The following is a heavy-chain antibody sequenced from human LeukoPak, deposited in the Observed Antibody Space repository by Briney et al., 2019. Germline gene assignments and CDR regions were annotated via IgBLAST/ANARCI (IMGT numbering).Heavy chain of an antibody. V-gene: IGHV4-59*01. CDR3: ARDRCSGGSCHSDY. D-gene: IGHD2-15*01. J-gene: IGHJ4*02. CDR2: IYYSGST. Sequence: SETLSLTCTVSGGSMSSYYWSWIRQPPGKGLEWIGYIYYSGSTNYIPSLKSRVTISVDTSKNQFSLKLSSVTAADTAVYYCARDRCSGGSCHSDYWGQGTLVTVSS. CDR1: GGSMSSYY.